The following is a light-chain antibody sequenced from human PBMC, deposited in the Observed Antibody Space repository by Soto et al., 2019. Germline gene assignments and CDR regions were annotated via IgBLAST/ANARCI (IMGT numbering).Light chain of an antibody. Sequence: EIVLTQSPGTLSLSPGERATLSCRASQSVSSGYLAWYQQKPGQAPRLLIYGASTSSTGIPDRFSGSGSGTDFTLTISRLEPEDFAVYYCQQYSSSPSITFGQGTRLEIK. CDR3: QQYSSSPSIT. CDR2: GAS. V-gene: IGKV3-20*01. J-gene: IGKJ5*01. CDR1: QSVSSGY.